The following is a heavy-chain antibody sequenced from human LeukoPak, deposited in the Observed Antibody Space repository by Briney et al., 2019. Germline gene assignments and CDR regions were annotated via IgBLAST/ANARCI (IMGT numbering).Heavy chain of an antibody. D-gene: IGHD1-26*01. J-gene: IGHJ4*02. CDR3: VGAYSEYNFIFDY. Sequence: SETLSLTCTVSDATMFRYHWSWIRQSPGKGLQWIGFVYNTGGTNYDPSLKSRVTISLDMSQNQFSLMMTSVTAADTAVYYCVGAYSEYNFIFDYWDQGTLVTVSS. V-gene: IGHV4-59*01. CDR1: DATMFRYH. CDR2: VYNTGGT.